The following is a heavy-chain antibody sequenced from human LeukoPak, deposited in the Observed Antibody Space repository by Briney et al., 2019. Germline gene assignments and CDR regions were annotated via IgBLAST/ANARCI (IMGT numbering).Heavy chain of an antibody. CDR3: ARYVWGSYPTFEDY. D-gene: IGHD3-16*02. Sequence: TSETLSLTCAVAGGSTSSYYWSWIRQPPGKGLEWIGYIYYSGSTNHNPSLKSRVTISVDTSKNQFSLKLSSVTAADTAVYYCARYVWGSYPTFEDYWGQGTLVTVSS. CDR1: GGSTSSYY. J-gene: IGHJ4*02. V-gene: IGHV4-59*01. CDR2: IYYSGST.